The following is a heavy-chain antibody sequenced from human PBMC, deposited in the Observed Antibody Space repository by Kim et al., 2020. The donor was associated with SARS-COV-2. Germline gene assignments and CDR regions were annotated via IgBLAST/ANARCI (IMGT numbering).Heavy chain of an antibody. D-gene: IGHD1-1*01. J-gene: IGHJ5*02. CDR1: GGSISSTTYY. V-gene: IGHV4-39*07. CDR2: IYYSGST. CDR3: ARVTTQFAP. Sequence: SETLSLTCTVSGGSISSTTYYWGWIRQPPGKGLEWIGSIYYSGSTYYNPSLKSRVTISVDTSKNQFSLKLSSVTAADTAVYYCARVTTQFAPWGQGTLVTVSS.